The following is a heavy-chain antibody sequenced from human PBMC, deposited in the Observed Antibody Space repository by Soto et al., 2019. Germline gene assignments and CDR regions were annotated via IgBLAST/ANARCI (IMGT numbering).Heavy chain of an antibody. D-gene: IGHD2-21*02. CDR2: IKQDGSGK. CDR3: ATYGGNSGDQTDY. V-gene: IGHV3-7*01. CDR1: GFAFCDYW. Sequence: LXLSCASSGFAFCDYWMSWVRQAPGKGLEWVANIKQDGSGKHYVDSVKGRFTISRDNAKNSVYLQMNSLRAEDTAVYYCATYGGNSGDQTDYWGQGTLVTV. J-gene: IGHJ4*02.